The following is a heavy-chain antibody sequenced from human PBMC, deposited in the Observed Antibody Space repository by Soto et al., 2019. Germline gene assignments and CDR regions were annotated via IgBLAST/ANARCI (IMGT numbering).Heavy chain of an antibody. Sequence: GWSLRLSGAASGFTFSSYAMGWVRQSPGGGLEWVSAISGSGGNTYYPDSVKGRFTISRDNSESTLYLQMNSLRAEDTALYYCAKVPNSGSYFYFDYWGLGTLVTVSS. V-gene: IGHV3-23*01. CDR3: AKVPNSGSYFYFDY. J-gene: IGHJ4*02. CDR2: ISGSGGNT. D-gene: IGHD1-26*01. CDR1: GFTFSSYA.